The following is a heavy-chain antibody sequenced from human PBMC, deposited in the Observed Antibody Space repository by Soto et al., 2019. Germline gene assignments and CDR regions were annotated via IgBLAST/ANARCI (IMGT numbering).Heavy chain of an antibody. CDR2: ISALNGNT. D-gene: IGHD3-10*01. Sequence: QVQLVPSGAEVKKPGASVKVSCKASGYTFTHYGISWVRQAPGQGLAWMGWISALNGNTKYVDNFPDRVTMTTDTSTNTSYMEVRSLRSDDTAMYYCARVYGSGSYIAFDFWGPGTMVTVSS. CDR3: ARVYGSGSYIAFDF. V-gene: IGHV1-18*01. CDR1: GYTFTHYG. J-gene: IGHJ3*01.